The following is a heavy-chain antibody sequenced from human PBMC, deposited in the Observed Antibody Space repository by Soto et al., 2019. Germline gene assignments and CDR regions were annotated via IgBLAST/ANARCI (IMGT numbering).Heavy chain of an antibody. J-gene: IGHJ4*02. V-gene: IGHV3-23*01. CDR1: GFTFSSYA. Sequence: GGSLRLSCAASGFTFSSYAMSWVRQAPGKGLEWVSAISGSGGSTYYADSVKGWFTISRDNSKNTLYLQMNSLRAEDTAVYYCAKDRYYYGSGSYGPLGYWGQGTLVTVSS. D-gene: IGHD3-10*01. CDR2: ISGSGGST. CDR3: AKDRYYYGSGSYGPLGY.